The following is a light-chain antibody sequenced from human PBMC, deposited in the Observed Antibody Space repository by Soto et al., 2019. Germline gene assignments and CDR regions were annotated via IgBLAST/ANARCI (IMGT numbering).Light chain of an antibody. V-gene: IGLV2-8*01. CDR1: SSDVGATDY. Sequence: QSALTQPPSASGSLGQSVAISCTGTSSDVGATDYVSWYQHHSGKAPKLLLYEVNKRPSGVPDRFSGSKSGNTASLTVSVLQADDEAVYYCISHAGTSNVLGTGTKLTVL. J-gene: IGLJ1*01. CDR3: ISHAGTSNV. CDR2: EVN.